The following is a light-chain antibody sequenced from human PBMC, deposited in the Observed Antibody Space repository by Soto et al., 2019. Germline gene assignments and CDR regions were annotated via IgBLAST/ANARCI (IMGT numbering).Light chain of an antibody. V-gene: IGLV2-23*02. J-gene: IGLJ1*01. CDR3: CSYAGSSTPLI. Sequence: QSVLTQPTSVSGSPGQSITISCTGTSSEVGSYNLVSWYQQHPGKAPKLMIYEVSKRPSGVSNRFSGSKSGNTASLTFSGLQAEDEADYYCCSYAGSSTPLIFGTGTKVTVL. CDR1: SSEVGSYNL. CDR2: EVS.